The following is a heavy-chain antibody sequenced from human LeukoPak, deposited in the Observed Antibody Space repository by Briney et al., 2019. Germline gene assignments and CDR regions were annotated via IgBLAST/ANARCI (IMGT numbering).Heavy chain of an antibody. Sequence: ASVKVSCKASGYTFTSYDISWVRQAPGQGLEWMGWISTYNDNTHYAQKLQGRVTMTTDTSTSTVYMERKSLRSDDTAVYYCARIQSRIIAARPGNPAFDYWGRGTLVTVSS. J-gene: IGHJ4*02. CDR3: ARIQSRIIAARPGNPAFDY. D-gene: IGHD6-6*01. V-gene: IGHV1-18*01. CDR1: GYTFTSYD. CDR2: ISTYNDNT.